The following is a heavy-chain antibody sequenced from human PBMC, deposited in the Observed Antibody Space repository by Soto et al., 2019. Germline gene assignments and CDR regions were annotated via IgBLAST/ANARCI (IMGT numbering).Heavy chain of an antibody. CDR2: ISYTGRT. Sequence: PSETLSLTCIVSGDAVTSGSYYLTWLRQPPGKGLEWIGYISYTGRTKYNPSLQSRVTISVDTPKNDFSLNLSSVTAADTAVYFCARAWGLIRHYVMHVWGHGTLMTVSS. D-gene: IGHD7-27*01. CDR3: ARAWGLIRHYVMHV. V-gene: IGHV4-61*03. J-gene: IGHJ6*02. CDR1: GDAVTSGSYY.